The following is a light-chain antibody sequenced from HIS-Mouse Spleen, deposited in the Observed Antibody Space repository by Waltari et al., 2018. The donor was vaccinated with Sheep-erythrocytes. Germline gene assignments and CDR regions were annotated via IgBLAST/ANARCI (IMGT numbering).Light chain of an antibody. J-gene: IGLJ1*01. CDR2: DVS. CDR3: CSYAGSYNHV. Sequence: SVSGSPGQSVTISCTGTSSDVGGYNYVSWYQQHPGKAPKLMIYDVSKRPSGVPDRFSGSKSGKTASLTISGLQSEEEADYYCCSYAGSYNHVFATGTKVTVL. V-gene: IGLV2-11*01. CDR1: SSDVGGYNY.